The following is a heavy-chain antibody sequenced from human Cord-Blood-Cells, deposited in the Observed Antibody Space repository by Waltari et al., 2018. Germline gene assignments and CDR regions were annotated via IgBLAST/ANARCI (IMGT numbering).Heavy chain of an antibody. CDR1: VFTVSSNY. CDR3: ARVPPDYGGNSYYFDY. J-gene: IGHJ4*02. D-gene: IGHD4-17*01. CDR2: IYSGGST. Sequence: EVQLVESGGGLLQPGGSLRLSCAASVFTVSSNYMSWVRQAPGKGLEWVSVIYSGGSTYYADSVKGRFTISRDNSKNTLYLQMNSLRAEDTAVYYCARVPPDYGGNSYYFDYWGQGTLVTVSS. V-gene: IGHV3-53*01.